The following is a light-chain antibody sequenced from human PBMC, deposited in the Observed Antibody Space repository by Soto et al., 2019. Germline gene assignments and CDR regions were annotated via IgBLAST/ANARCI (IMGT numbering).Light chain of an antibody. J-gene: IGKJ4*01. Sequence: EIVMTQSPVTLSVCPGERATLSFRASHTVTSNLAWYQQKPGQPPRLLIYGASTRATGLPDRFSGSGSGTEFTLTISSLQSEDVAVYFCQQYHGWPSLTFGGGTKVDI. CDR2: GAS. V-gene: IGKV3-15*01. CDR3: QQYHGWPSLT. CDR1: HTVTSN.